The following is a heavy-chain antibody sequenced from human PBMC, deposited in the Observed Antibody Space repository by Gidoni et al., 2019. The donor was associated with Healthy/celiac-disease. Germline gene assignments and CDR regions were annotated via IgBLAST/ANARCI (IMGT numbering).Heavy chain of an antibody. CDR2: IYSGGST. CDR1: GFTVSSNY. V-gene: IGHV3-53*01. D-gene: IGHD3-3*01. CDR3: AREGFLEATRAYYFDY. Sequence: EVQLVESGGGLIQPGGSLRLSCAASGFTVSSNYMSWVRQAPGKGLEWVSVIYSGGSTYYADSVKGRFTISRDNSKNTLYLQMNSLRAEDTAVYYCAREGFLEATRAYYFDYWGQGTLVTVSS. J-gene: IGHJ4*02.